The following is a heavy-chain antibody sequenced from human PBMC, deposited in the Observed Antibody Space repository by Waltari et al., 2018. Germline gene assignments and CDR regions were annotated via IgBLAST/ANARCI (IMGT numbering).Heavy chain of an antibody. CDR2: IYYSGST. Sequence: QVQLQESGPGLVKPSETLSLTCTAPGGSIGSYYWSWIRPPPGKGLEWIGYIYYSGSTNYNPSLKSRVTISVDTSKNQFSLKLSSVTAADTAVYYCARSRGYFDWLNAFDIWGQGTMVTVSS. J-gene: IGHJ3*02. CDR3: ARSRGYFDWLNAFDI. V-gene: IGHV4-59*01. CDR1: GGSIGSYY. D-gene: IGHD3-9*01.